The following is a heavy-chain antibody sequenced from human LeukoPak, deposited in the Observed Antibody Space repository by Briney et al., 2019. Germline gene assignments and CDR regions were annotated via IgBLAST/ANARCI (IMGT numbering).Heavy chain of an antibody. Sequence: PGGSLRLSCAASGFTFSSYWMSWVRQAPGKGLEWVANIKQDGSEKYYVDSVKGRFTISRDNAKNSLYLQMNSLRAEDTAVYYCARDLSGSGEPFDYWGQGTLVTVSS. CDR2: IKQDGSEK. V-gene: IGHV3-7*01. D-gene: IGHD3-10*01. J-gene: IGHJ4*02. CDR1: GFTFSSYW. CDR3: ARDLSGSGEPFDY.